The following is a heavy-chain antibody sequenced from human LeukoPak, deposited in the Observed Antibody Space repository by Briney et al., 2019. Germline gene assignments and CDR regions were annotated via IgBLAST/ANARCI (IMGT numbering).Heavy chain of an antibody. CDR3: AKDLYGDYGDDY. D-gene: IGHD4-17*01. Sequence: GGSLRLSCAASGFPSSSYAMSWVRQAPGKGLEWVSGISGSDGNTYYADSVKGRFTISRDNSKNTLSLQVNSLRAEDTAVYYCAKDLYGDYGDDYWGQGTLVTVSS. CDR2: ISGSDGNT. V-gene: IGHV3-23*01. CDR1: GFPSSSYA. J-gene: IGHJ4*02.